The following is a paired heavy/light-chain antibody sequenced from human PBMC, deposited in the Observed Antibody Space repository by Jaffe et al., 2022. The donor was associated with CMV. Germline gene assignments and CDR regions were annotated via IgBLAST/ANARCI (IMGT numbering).Light chain of an antibody. CDR1: SSDVGGYNY. Sequence: QSALTQPPSASGSPGQSVTISCTGTSSDVGGYNYVSWYQQHPGKAPKLMIYEVSKRPSGVPDRFSGSKSGNTASLTVSGLQAEDEADYYCSSYAGSFYVFGTGTKVTVL. CDR2: EVS. CDR3: SSYAGSFYV. J-gene: IGLJ1*01. V-gene: IGLV2-8*01.
Heavy chain of an antibody. CDR3: ARGPRMRDYYYDSSGYIGSPSYYFDY. V-gene: IGHV4-34*01. Sequence: QVQLQQWGAGLLKPSETLSLTCAVYGGSFSGYYWSWIRQPPGKGLEWIGEINHSGSTNYNPSLKSRVTISVDTSKNQFSLKLSSVTAADTAVYYCARGPRMRDYYYDSSGYIGSPSYYFDYWGQGTLVTVSS. D-gene: IGHD3-22*01. J-gene: IGHJ4*02. CDR2: INHSGST. CDR1: GGSFSGYY.